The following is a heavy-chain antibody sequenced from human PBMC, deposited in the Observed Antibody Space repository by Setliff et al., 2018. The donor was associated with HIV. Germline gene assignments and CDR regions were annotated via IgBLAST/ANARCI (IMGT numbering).Heavy chain of an antibody. CDR1: GGSFSGYY. CDR3: ASRIYYYDESRVLREEGFVP. CDR2: IYYSGST. V-gene: IGHV4-34*01. D-gene: IGHD3-22*01. J-gene: IGHJ5*02. Sequence: SETLSLTCAVYGGSFSGYYWSWIRQPPGKGREWIGSIYYSGSTNYNPSLKSRVTMSVDTSKNQFSLKLTSLTAADTAMYYCASRIYYYDESRVLREEGFVPWGQGTLVTVSS.